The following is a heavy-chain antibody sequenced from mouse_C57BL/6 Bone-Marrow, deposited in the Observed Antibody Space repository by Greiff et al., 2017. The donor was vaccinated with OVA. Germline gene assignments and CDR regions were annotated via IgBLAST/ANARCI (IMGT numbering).Heavy chain of an antibody. CDR1: GYTFTSYW. CDR3: ARRGYYEYGGAWFAY. J-gene: IGHJ3*01. V-gene: IGHV1-61*01. CDR2: IYPSDSET. Sequence: QVQLQQPGAELVRPGSSVKLSCKASGYTFTSYWMDWVKQRPGQGLEWIGNIYPSDSETHYNQKFKDKATLTVDKSSSTAYMQLSSLTSEDSAVYYCARRGYYEYGGAWFAYWGQGTLVTVSA. D-gene: IGHD2-4*01.